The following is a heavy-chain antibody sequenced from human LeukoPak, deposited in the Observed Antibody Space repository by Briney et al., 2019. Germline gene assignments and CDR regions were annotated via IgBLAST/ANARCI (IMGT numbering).Heavy chain of an antibody. CDR3: ARYGSGTYPRFDY. J-gene: IGHJ4*02. CDR1: GGSISGYY. Sequence: SETLSLTCTVSGGSISGYYWSWIRQSPGKGLDWIGYIYNSGSTNYNPSLQSRVIISVDTSKNQFSLNLSSVTAADTAVYYCARYGSGTYPRFDYWGQGTLATVSS. D-gene: IGHD3-10*01. V-gene: IGHV4-59*08. CDR2: IYNSGST.